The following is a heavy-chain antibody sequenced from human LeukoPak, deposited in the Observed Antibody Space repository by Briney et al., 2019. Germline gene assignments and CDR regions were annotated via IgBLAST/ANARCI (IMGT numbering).Heavy chain of an antibody. CDR1: GGTFSSYA. V-gene: IGHV1-69*13. Sequence: SVKVSCKASGGTFSSYAISWVRQAPGQGLEWMGGIIPIFGTANYAQKFQGRVTITADESASTAYMELSSLRSEDTAVYYCARDQTYYYDSSGYYYNYYYYYGMDVWGQGTTVTVSS. CDR2: IIPIFGTA. CDR3: ARDQTYYYDSSGYYYNYYYYYGMDV. J-gene: IGHJ6*02. D-gene: IGHD3-22*01.